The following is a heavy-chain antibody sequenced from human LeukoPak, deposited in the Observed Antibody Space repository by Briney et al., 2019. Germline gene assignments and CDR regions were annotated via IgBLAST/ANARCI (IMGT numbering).Heavy chain of an antibody. V-gene: IGHV3-7*01. J-gene: IGHJ4*02. CDR3: ARVGQWLPDY. D-gene: IGHD6-19*01. CDR2: IKLDGSDK. Sequence: QTGGSLRLSCAASGFTFSTYNLNWVRQAPGKGLEWVANIKLDGSDKYYVDSVKGRFTISRDNAKNSVYLQMNSLRAEDTAVYYCARVGQWLPDYWGQGTLVTVSS. CDR1: GFTFSTYN.